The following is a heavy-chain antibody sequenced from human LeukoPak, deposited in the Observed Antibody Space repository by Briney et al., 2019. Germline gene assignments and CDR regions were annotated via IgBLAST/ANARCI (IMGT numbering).Heavy chain of an antibody. CDR1: GGSFSGYY. D-gene: IGHD3-10*01. V-gene: IGHV4-34*01. Sequence: PSETLSLTCAVYGGSFSGYYWSWIRQPPGKGLEWIGEINHSGSTNYNPSLKSRVTISVDTSKNQFSLKLSSVTAADTAVYYCARLRRAGWFDPWGQGTLVTVSS. J-gene: IGHJ5*02. CDR2: INHSGST. CDR3: ARLRRAGWFDP.